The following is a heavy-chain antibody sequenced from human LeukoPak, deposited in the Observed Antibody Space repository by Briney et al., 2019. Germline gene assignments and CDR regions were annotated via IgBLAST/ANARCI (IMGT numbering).Heavy chain of an antibody. CDR2: IKTKPEGGTT. J-gene: IGHJ4*02. V-gene: IGHV3-15*05. D-gene: IGHD4-23*01. Sequence: PGGSLRLSCAASGFTVSSSYMTWVRQAPGKGLEWVARIKTKPEGGTTDYAAPVKGRFTISRDDSKNTLFLQMNSLKTEDTAVYYCTSSGSRWDYFDYWGQGTLATVSS. CDR1: GFTVSSSY. CDR3: TSSGSRWDYFDY.